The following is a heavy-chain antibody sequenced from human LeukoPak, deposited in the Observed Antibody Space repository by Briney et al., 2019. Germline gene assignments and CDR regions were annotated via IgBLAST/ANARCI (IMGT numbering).Heavy chain of an antibody. CDR2: IYSGGST. CDR1: GFTVSSNY. CDR3: AKFSLYCGGDCASSFDY. J-gene: IGHJ4*02. Sequence: GGSLRLSCAASGFTVSSNYMSWVRQAPGKGLEWVSVIYSGGSTYYADSVKGRFTISRDNSKNTLYLQMNSLRAEDTAVYYCAKFSLYCGGDCASSFDYWGQGTLVTVSS. D-gene: IGHD2-21*02. V-gene: IGHV3-66*01.